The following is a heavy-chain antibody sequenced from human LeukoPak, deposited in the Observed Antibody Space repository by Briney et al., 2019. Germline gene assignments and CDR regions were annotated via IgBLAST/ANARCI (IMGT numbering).Heavy chain of an antibody. CDR2: IYYTGST. V-gene: IGHV4-39*07. CDR1: GGSISSRTYY. J-gene: IGHJ3*02. CDR3: AREWTTWGAVDI. Sequence: PSETLSLTCTVSGGSISSRTYYWGWIRQPPGKGLEWIRSIYYTGSTFYNPSLKSRVTISVDTSKNQFSMKLSSVTAADAAVYFCAREWTTWGAVDIWGQGTMVTVSS. D-gene: IGHD2/OR15-2a*01.